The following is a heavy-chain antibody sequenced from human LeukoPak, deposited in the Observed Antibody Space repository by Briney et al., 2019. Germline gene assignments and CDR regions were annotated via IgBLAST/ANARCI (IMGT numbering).Heavy chain of an antibody. CDR3: AKSSGYSSTWEVDY. Sequence: GGTLRLSCAASGFTFSSYGMSWVRQAPGKGLECVSGISGSGGTTYYADSVKGRFTISRDNSENTLYLQMNSLRAEDTAVYYCAKSSGYSSTWEVDYWGQGTLVTVSS. V-gene: IGHV3-23*01. D-gene: IGHD6-13*01. CDR2: ISGSGGTT. J-gene: IGHJ4*02. CDR1: GFTFSSYG.